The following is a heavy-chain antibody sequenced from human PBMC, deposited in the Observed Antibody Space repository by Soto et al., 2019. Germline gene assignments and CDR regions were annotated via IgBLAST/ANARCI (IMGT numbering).Heavy chain of an antibody. D-gene: IGHD3-22*01. V-gene: IGHV1-69*06. CDR3: ARESWMYDSGAYYVPEAFDL. Sequence: QVQLVQSGAEVKKPGSSVKVSCKASGGTFSVYAISWVRQAPGQGLEWMGGIIPTFARAHYVKKFQGRVTITADKATSTTYMELSSLRSDDTAVYYCARESWMYDSGAYYVPEAFDLWGQGTMVTVSS. J-gene: IGHJ3*01. CDR2: IIPTFARA. CDR1: GGTFSVYA.